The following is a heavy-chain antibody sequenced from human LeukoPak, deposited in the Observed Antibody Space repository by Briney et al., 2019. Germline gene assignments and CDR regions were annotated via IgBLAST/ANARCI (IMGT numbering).Heavy chain of an antibody. Sequence: GGSLRLSCAASGFTFSSYWMHWVRRAPGKGLEWVAIIWYDGSNKYYSDSVKGRFTISRDNSKNTLYLQMNSLRAEDTAVYYCARDRRGSTLGMDVWGQGTTVTVSS. D-gene: IGHD3-10*01. CDR1: GFTFSSYW. CDR2: IWYDGSNK. V-gene: IGHV3-33*08. J-gene: IGHJ6*02. CDR3: ARDRRGSTLGMDV.